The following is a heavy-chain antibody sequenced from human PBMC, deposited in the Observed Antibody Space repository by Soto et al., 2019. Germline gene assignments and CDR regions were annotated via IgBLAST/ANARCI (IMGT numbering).Heavy chain of an antibody. J-gene: IGHJ6*03. CDR2: IYYSGST. D-gene: IGHD2-15*01. V-gene: IGHV4-31*03. Sequence: PSETLSLTCTVSGGSISSGGYYWSWIRQHPGKGLEWIGYIYYSGSTYYNPSLKSRVTISVDTSKNQFSLKLSSVTAADTAVYYCAREVYHCSGGSCYERSTNYYYYMDVWGKGTTVTVSS. CDR1: GGSISSGGYY. CDR3: AREVYHCSGGSCYERSTNYYYYMDV.